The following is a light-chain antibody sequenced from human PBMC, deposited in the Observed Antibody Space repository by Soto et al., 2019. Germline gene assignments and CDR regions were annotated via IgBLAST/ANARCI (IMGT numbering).Light chain of an antibody. CDR2: GNN. Sequence: QSVLTQAPSVSGAPGQRVTISCTGSSSNIGAGYNVHWYQQFPGAAPKLLIYGNNNRPSGVPDRFSAFASGTAASLAITGLQAEDEADYYCSSYTSSSTGFGGGTKVTVL. CDR1: SSNIGAGYN. V-gene: IGLV1-40*01. J-gene: IGLJ2*01. CDR3: SSYTSSSTG.